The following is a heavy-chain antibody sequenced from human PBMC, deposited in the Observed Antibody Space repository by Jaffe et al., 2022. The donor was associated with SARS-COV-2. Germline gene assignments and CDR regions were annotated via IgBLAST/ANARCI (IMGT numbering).Heavy chain of an antibody. CDR2: IYWDDDQ. CDR1: GFSLTTSGVG. J-gene: IGHJ3*01. Sequence: QITLKESGPTLVKPTQTLTLTCTFSGFSLTTSGVGVAWIRQPPQRALEWLAVIYWDDDQRYSPSLQSRLTITKDTSKNHVVLTMTNMDPVDTGTYYCAHEIYGDSLGPHDSFDVWGLGTMVTVSS. CDR3: AHEIYGDSLGPHDSFDV. D-gene: IGHD4-17*01. V-gene: IGHV2-5*02.